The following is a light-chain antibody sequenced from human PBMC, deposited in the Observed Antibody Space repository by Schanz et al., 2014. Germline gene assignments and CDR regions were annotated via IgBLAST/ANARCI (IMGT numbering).Light chain of an antibody. CDR1: SSDVGSYNL. CDR2: EGS. Sequence: QSALTQPASVSGSPGQSITISCTGTSSDVGSYNLVSWYQQHPGKAPKLMIYEGSKRPSGVSNRFSGSKSANTASLTISGLQAEDEADYYCSSFTTSSAPGVFGGGTKLTVL. CDR3: SSFTTSSAPGV. V-gene: IGLV2-14*02. J-gene: IGLJ3*02.